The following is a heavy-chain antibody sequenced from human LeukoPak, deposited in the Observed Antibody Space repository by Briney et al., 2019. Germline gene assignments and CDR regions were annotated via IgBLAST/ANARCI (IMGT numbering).Heavy chain of an antibody. D-gene: IGHD6-13*01. CDR1: GGSISSYY. V-gene: IGHV4-4*07. CDR3: ARGSPTRYSSSPPVDY. J-gene: IGHJ4*02. Sequence: SETLSLTCTVSGGSISSYYWSWIRQPAGKGLEWIGRIYTSGSTNYDPSLKSRVTMSVDTSKNQFSLKLSSVTAADTAVYYCARGSPTRYSSSPPVDYWGQGTLVTVSS. CDR2: IYTSGST.